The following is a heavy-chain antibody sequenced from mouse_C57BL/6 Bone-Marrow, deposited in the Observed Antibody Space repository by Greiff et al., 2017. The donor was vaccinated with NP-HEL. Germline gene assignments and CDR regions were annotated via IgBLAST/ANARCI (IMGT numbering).Heavy chain of an antibody. CDR2: ISGGGGNT. CDR3: ARHTIVTAWFAY. CDR1: GFTFSSYT. V-gene: IGHV5-9*01. J-gene: IGHJ3*01. Sequence: DVMLVESGGGLVKPGGSLKLSCAASGFTFSSYTMSWVRQTPEKRLEWVATISGGGGNTYYPDSVKGRFTISRDNAKNTLYLQMSSLRSEDTALDYCARHTIVTAWFAYWGQGTLVTVSA. D-gene: IGHD2-5*01.